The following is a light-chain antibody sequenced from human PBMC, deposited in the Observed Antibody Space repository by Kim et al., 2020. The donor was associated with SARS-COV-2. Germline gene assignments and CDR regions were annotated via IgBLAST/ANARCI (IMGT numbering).Light chain of an antibody. J-gene: IGKJ5*01. CDR1: QTVSSSY. V-gene: IGKV3-20*01. CDR3: QQYDNLFT. CDR2: AAS. Sequence: EIVLTQSPGTLSLSPGERVTLSCRASQTVSSSYLAWYQQKPGQAPRLLIYAASSRATGIPDRFSGSGSGTDFTLTISRLEPEDFAVYFCQQYDNLFTFGQGTRLEIK.